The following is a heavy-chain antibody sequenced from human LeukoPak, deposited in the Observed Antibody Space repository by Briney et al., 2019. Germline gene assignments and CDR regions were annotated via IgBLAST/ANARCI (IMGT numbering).Heavy chain of an antibody. CDR2: ISVYNGNT. V-gene: IGHV1-18*04. D-gene: IGHD3-9*01. J-gene: IGHJ4*02. Sequence: EASVKVSCKASGYTFTSYGISWVRHAPGQGLERMGWISVYNGNTNYAQKLQGRVTMTTDTSTSTAYMELRSLRSDDTAVYYCARFPIRYDILTGSAHYFDYWGQGTLVTVSS. CDR1: GYTFTSYG. CDR3: ARFPIRYDILTGSAHYFDY.